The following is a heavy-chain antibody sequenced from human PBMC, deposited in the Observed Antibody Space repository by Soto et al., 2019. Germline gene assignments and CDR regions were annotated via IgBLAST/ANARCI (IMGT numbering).Heavy chain of an antibody. Sequence: PGESLRISCKGSGYSFTSYWIGWVRQMPGKGLEWMGIIYPGDSDTRYSPSFQGQVTISADKSISTACLQWSSLKASDTAMYYCARQVGFMDDYVWGSYRQNAPFDYWGQGTLVTVSS. CDR3: ARQVGFMDDYVWGSYRQNAPFDY. D-gene: IGHD3-16*02. CDR2: IYPGDSDT. CDR1: GYSFTSYW. V-gene: IGHV5-51*01. J-gene: IGHJ4*02.